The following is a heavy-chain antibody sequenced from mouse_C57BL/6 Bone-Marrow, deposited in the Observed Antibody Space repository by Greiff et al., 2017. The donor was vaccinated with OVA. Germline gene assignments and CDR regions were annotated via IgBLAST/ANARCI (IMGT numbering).Heavy chain of an antibody. V-gene: IGHV1-82*01. CDR2: IYPGDGDT. D-gene: IGHD1-1*01. J-gene: IGHJ1*03. CDR3: AFITTVVATSRYFDV. Sequence: VQLQQSGPELVKPGASVKISCKASGYAFSSSWMNWVKQRPGKGLEWIGRIYPGDGDTNYNGKFKGKATLTADKSSRTAYMQLSSLTAEDSAVYVCAFITTVVATSRYFDVWGTGTTVTVSS. CDR1: GYAFSSSW.